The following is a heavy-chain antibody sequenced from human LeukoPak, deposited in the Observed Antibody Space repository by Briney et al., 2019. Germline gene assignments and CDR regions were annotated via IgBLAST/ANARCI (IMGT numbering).Heavy chain of an antibody. CDR1: GVSISSSSYY. Sequence: SETLSLTCTVSGVSISSSSYYWGWIRQPPGKGLEWIGSIYYSGSTYYNPSLKRRVTISVDTSKNQFSLKLSSVTAADTAVYYCARESPFYDSSGYYYYMDVWGKGTTVTVSS. CDR2: IYYSGST. J-gene: IGHJ6*03. CDR3: ARESPFYDSSGYYYYMDV. D-gene: IGHD3-22*01. V-gene: IGHV4-39*07.